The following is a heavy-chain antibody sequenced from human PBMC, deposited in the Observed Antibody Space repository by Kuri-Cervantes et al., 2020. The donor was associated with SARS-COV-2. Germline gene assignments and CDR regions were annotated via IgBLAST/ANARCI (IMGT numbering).Heavy chain of an antibody. J-gene: IGHJ3*02. CDR3: ARDQKRGRIQLWFTEARAFDI. V-gene: IGHV1-2*02. D-gene: IGHD5-18*01. CDR2: INPNSGGT. Sequence: ASVKVSCKASGYTFTGYYMHWVRQAPGQGLEWMGWINPNSGGTNYAQKFQGRVTMTRDTSISTAYMELSRLRSDDTAVYYCARDQKRGRIQLWFTEARAFDIWGQGTIVTVSS. CDR1: GYTFTGYY.